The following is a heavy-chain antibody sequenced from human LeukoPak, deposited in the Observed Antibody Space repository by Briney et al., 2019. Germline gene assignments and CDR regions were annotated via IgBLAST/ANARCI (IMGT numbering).Heavy chain of an antibody. V-gene: IGHV3-21*01. CDR1: GFTFSSSN. D-gene: IGHD2-2*01. CDR2: ISSGSSYI. Sequence: GGSLRLSCAASGFTFSSSNMNWVRQAPGKGLEWVSSISSGSSYIYYADSVKGRFTISRDNAKNSLYLQMNSLRAEDTAVYYCARLFNYASFDYWGQGTLVTVSS. J-gene: IGHJ4*02. CDR3: ARLFNYASFDY.